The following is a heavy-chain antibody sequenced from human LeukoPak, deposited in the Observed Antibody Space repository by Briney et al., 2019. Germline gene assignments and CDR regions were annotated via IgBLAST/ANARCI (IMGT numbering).Heavy chain of an antibody. CDR3: AREGRLSY. V-gene: IGHV3-7*05. J-gene: IGHJ4*02. CDR1: GFTFTTYW. CDR2: IKQDGSDK. Sequence: GGSLRLFCAASGFTFTTYWMTWVRQAPGKGLEWVANIKQDGSDKYYVDSVKGRFTTSRDNAKNSLYLQMNSLRAEDTAVYYCAREGRLSYWGQGTLVTVSS.